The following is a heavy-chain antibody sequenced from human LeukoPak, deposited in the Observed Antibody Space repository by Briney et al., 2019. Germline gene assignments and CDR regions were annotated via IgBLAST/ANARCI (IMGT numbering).Heavy chain of an antibody. J-gene: IGHJ4*02. CDR1: GGTFSSYA. D-gene: IGHD3-22*01. V-gene: IGHV1-69*05. Sequence: SVKVSCKASGGTFSSYAISWVRQAPGQGLEWMGGIIPIFGTANYAQKFQGRVTMTRNTSISTAYMELSSLRSEDTAVYYCARGSGYYYVYHYWGQGTLVTVSS. CDR3: ARGSGYYYVYHY. CDR2: IIPIFGTA.